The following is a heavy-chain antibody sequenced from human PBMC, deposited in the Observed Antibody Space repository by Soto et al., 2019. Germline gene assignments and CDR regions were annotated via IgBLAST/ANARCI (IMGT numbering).Heavy chain of an antibody. CDR2: IWYDGSNT. D-gene: IGHD3-3*01. CDR1: GFFFRDFG. J-gene: IGHJ4*02. Sequence: GGSLRLSCVASGFFFRDFGMHWVRQAPGKGLEWVSVIWYDGSNTYQGESVKGRFTMSRDISKNTLYLQMDSLRPEDTAVYYCATSLILEWLLNDYWGQGTLVTVSS. CDR3: ATSLILEWLLNDY. V-gene: IGHV3-33*01.